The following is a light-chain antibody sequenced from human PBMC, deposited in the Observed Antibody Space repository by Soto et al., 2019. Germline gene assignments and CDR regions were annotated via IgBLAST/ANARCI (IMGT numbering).Light chain of an antibody. J-gene: IGKJ2*01. Sequence: EIVMTQSPATLSLSPGEGATLSCRASQSVGTTLAWYQQKPGQAPRLLIFGASTRVTGVPARFSGSGSGTEFTLSINSLQSDDFAVYYCQQYSNWPEYTFGQGTKV. CDR3: QQYSNWPEYT. V-gene: IGKV3-15*01. CDR1: QSVGTT. CDR2: GAS.